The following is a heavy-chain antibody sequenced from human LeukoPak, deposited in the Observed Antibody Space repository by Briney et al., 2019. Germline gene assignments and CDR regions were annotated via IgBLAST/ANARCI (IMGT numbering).Heavy chain of an antibody. D-gene: IGHD3-3*01. V-gene: IGHV4-34*01. Sequence: SETLSLTCAVCGGSFSGYYWSWIRQPPGKGLEWIGEINHSGSTNYNPSLKSRVTISVDTSKNQFSLKLSSVTAADTAVYYCARGVRTYYDFWSGYPELYYFDYWGQGTLVTVSS. J-gene: IGHJ4*02. CDR1: GGSFSGYY. CDR2: INHSGST. CDR3: ARGVRTYYDFWSGYPELYYFDY.